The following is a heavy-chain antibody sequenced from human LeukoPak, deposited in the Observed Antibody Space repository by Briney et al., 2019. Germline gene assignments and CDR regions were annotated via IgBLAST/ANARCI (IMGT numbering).Heavy chain of an antibody. D-gene: IGHD3-10*02. V-gene: IGHV3-30*04. J-gene: IGHJ6*04. CDR3: AKDYAYYYVDYYCGMDV. CDR1: GFTFSSYA. CDR2: ISYDGSNK. Sequence: GGSLRLSCAASGFTFSSYAMHWVRQAPGKGLEWVAVISYDGSNKYYADSVKGRFTISRDNSKNTLYLQMNSLRAEDTAVYYCAKDYAYYYVDYYCGMDVWGKGTTVTVSS.